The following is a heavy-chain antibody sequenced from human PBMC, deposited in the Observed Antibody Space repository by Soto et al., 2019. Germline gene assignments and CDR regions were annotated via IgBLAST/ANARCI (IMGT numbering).Heavy chain of an antibody. Sequence: ASVKVARRASGYTFTSYWILWVRLAPGQGREWMGGISAYNGNTNYAQELQGRGTMTTDTATSTAYMELRSLRSDDTAVYYCARDYPDSSGWYRVFYYYYGMDVWGQGTTVTVSS. V-gene: IGHV1-18*04. CDR3: ARDYPDSSGWYRVFYYYYGMDV. CDR1: GYTFTSYW. D-gene: IGHD6-19*01. J-gene: IGHJ6*02. CDR2: ISAYNGNT.